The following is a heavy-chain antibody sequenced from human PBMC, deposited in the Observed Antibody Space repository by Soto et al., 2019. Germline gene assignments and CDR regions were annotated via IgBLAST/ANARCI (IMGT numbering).Heavy chain of an antibody. D-gene: IGHD2-2*01. J-gene: IGHJ4*02. V-gene: IGHV3-23*01. Sequence: EVQLLESGGGLVQPGGSLRLSCAASGFTFSSYAMCWVRQAPGKGLEWVSSISVSGDRTFYADSVKGRFTISRDNFRNTLHLQMNSLRAEGTAVYYCAEDGDSITRSKPLDYWGQGTLVTVSS. CDR2: ISVSGDRT. CDR1: GFTFSSYA. CDR3: AEDGDSITRSKPLDY.